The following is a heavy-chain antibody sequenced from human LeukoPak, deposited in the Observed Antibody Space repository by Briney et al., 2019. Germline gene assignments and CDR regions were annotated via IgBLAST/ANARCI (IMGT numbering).Heavy chain of an antibody. D-gene: IGHD6-19*01. Sequence: PGGSLRLSCAASGFTFDDYGMSWVRQAPGMGLEWVSAISGSGGSTYYADSVRGRFTISRDNSKNTVYLQMNSLRAEDTAVYFCAKEALPGIAVAGRVYWGQGTLVTVSS. CDR3: AKEALPGIAVAGRVY. CDR2: ISGSGGST. J-gene: IGHJ4*02. CDR1: GFTFDDYG. V-gene: IGHV3-23*01.